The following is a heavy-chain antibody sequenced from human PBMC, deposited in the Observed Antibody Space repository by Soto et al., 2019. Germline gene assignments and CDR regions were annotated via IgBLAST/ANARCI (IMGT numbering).Heavy chain of an antibody. J-gene: IGHJ4*02. CDR2: ISAYNGNT. CDR1: VYTFTSYV. D-gene: IGHD6-13*01. CDR3: ATFRSDIAAAGHFDY. V-gene: IGHV1-18*01. Sequence: XVKVSCKASVYTFTSYVINSVRQAPGQGLEWMGWISAYNGNTNYAQKLQGRVTMTTDTSTSTAYMELRSLRSDDTAVYYCATFRSDIAAAGHFDYWGQGTLVTVSS.